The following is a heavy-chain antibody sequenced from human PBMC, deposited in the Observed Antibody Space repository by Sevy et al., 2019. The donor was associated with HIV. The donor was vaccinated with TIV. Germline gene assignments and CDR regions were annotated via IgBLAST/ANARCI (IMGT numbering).Heavy chain of an antibody. CDR1: GYSFTSYW. CDR3: ARNGERYCSSTSCHRSIAAAGTMDY. Sequence: GESLKISCKGSGYSFTSYWIGWVRQMPGKGLEWMGIIYPGDSDTRYSPSFQGQVTISADKSISTAYLQWSSLKASDTAMYYCARNGERYCSSTSCHRSIAAAGTMDYWGQGTLVTVSS. D-gene: IGHD2-2*02. CDR2: IYPGDSDT. J-gene: IGHJ4*02. V-gene: IGHV5-51*01.